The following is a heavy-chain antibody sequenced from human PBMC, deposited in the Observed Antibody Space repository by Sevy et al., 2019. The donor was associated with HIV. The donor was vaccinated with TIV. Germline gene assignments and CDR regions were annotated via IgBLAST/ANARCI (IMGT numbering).Heavy chain of an antibody. V-gene: IGHV3-33*01. CDR3: ARCLGGLRPWEYNWFDP. J-gene: IGHJ5*02. D-gene: IGHD1-26*01. CDR1: GFTFSSYG. Sequence: GGSLRLSCAASGFTFSSYGMHWVRQAPGKGLEWVAVIWYDGSNKYYADSVKGRFTISRDNSKNTLYLQMNSLRAEDTAVYYCARCLGGLRPWEYNWFDPWGQGTLVTVSS. CDR2: IWYDGSNK.